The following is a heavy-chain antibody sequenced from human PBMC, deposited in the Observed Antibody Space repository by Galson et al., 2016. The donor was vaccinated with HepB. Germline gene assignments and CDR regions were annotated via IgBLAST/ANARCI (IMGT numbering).Heavy chain of an antibody. V-gene: IGHV4-30-4*01. CDR1: GGSVYSHDYY. CDR2: IYSSGTT. D-gene: IGHD3-16*02. CDR3: ARLYVGWGHYRFDS. Sequence: TLSLTCSVSGGSVYSHDYYWTWIRQPPGRALEWIGYIYSSGTTYSNPSPKSRIAMSTDTSKDQISLTMTSVTAADTAVYYCARLYVGWGHYRFDSWGQGSLLIVSS. J-gene: IGHJ4*02.